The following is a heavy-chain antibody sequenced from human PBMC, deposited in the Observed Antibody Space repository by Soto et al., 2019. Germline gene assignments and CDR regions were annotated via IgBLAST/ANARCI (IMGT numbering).Heavy chain of an antibody. CDR1: GGSISSGDYY. Sequence: QVQLQESGPGLVKPSQTLSLTCTVSGGSISSGDYYWSWIRQPPGKGLEWIGYIYYSGSTYYTPSLKSRVTISVDTSKNQFSLKLSSVTAADTAVYYCARDRKYDFWSGYYKGPGFDPWGQGTLVTVSS. D-gene: IGHD3-3*01. CDR3: ARDRKYDFWSGYYKGPGFDP. CDR2: IYYSGST. V-gene: IGHV4-30-4*01. J-gene: IGHJ5*02.